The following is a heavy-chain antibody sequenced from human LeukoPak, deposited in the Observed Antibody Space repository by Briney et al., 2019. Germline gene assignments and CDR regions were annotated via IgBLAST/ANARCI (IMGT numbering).Heavy chain of an antibody. CDR2: VNHSGST. V-gene: IGHV4-34*01. J-gene: IGHJ3*02. Sequence: SETLSLTCAVYGGSFNDYYWSWIRQPPGKGLEWIGEVNHSGSTNYNPSLKSRVTILADASKNQFSLKLSSVTAADTAVYYCARLMDIVVVVAAHDAFDIRGQGTMVTVSS. D-gene: IGHD2-15*01. CDR3: ARLMDIVVVVAAHDAFDI. CDR1: GGSFNDYY.